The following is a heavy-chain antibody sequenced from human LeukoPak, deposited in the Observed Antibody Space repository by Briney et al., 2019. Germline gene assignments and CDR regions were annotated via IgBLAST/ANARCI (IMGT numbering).Heavy chain of an antibody. D-gene: IGHD3-22*01. J-gene: IGHJ4*02. CDR2: TSYDERNR. V-gene: IGHV3-30*04. CDR1: GFTFSSNA. CDR3: ARGWDNNDSSGYSA. Sequence: PGRSLRLSCAASGFTFSSNAMHWVRQAPGKGLERVAATSYDERNRYYGDSVRGRFTISRDNSKNTLYLQMNSLRVEDTALYYCARGWDNNDSSGYSAWGQGTLVTVSS.